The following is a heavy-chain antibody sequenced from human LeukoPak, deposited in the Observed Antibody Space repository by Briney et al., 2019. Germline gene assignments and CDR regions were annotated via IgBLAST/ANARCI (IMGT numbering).Heavy chain of an antibody. J-gene: IGHJ6*02. CDR2: IYTSGST. CDR1: GGSISSYY. V-gene: IGHV4-4*07. Sequence: PSETLSLTCTVSGGSISSYYWSWIRQPAGKGLEWIGRIYTSGSTNYNPSLKGRVTMSVDTSKNQFSLKLSSVTAADTAVYYCARVFPDFDQLYYYYGMDVWGQGTTVTVSS. CDR3: ARVFPDFDQLYYYYGMDV. D-gene: IGHD3-3*01.